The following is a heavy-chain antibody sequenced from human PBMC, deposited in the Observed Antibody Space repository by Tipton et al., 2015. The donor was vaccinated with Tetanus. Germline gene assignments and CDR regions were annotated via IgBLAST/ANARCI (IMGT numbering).Heavy chain of an antibody. J-gene: IGHJ5*02. CDR3: ARDQGGGRVVRLNWLDP. V-gene: IGHV4-31*03. D-gene: IGHD6-6*01. CDR1: GDSISRGGYF. Sequence: TLSLTCTVSGDSISRGGYFLNWIRQRPGKGPGGVGYIYYSGDTYYNPSLKRRVSMSVDTSRNQFSLNLTSVTAADTAVYYCARDQGGGRVVRLNWLDPWGQGTLVTVSS. CDR2: IYYSGDT.